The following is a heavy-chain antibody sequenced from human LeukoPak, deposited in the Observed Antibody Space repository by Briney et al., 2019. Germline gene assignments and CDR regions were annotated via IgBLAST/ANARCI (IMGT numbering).Heavy chain of an antibody. CDR1: GSRFTSYW. Sequence: GESLKISCKGSGSRFTSYWIGWVRQMPGKGLEWMGIIYPGDSDTRYSPSFQGQVTISADKSISTAYLQWSSLKASDTAMYYCARCGAGYPYYYYMDVWGKGTTVTVSS. D-gene: IGHD3-9*01. V-gene: IGHV5-51*01. CDR3: ARCGAGYPYYYYMDV. J-gene: IGHJ6*03. CDR2: IYPGDSDT.